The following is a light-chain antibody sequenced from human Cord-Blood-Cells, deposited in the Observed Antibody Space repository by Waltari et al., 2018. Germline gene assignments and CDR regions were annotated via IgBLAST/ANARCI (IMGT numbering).Light chain of an antibody. Sequence: DIQMTQSPSSLSASVGDRVTITCRASQSISSYLNWYQQKPGKAPKLLIYAASSSQSGVPSRFSGSGSGTDFTLTISSLQPEDFVTYYCQQSYSTPQAFGQGTKVEIK. CDR1: QSISSY. CDR2: AAS. J-gene: IGKJ1*01. CDR3: QQSYSTPQA. V-gene: IGKV1-39*01.